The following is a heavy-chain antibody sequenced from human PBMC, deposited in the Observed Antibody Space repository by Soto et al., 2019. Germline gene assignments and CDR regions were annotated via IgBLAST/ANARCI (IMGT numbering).Heavy chain of an antibody. V-gene: IGHV4-34*01. CDR1: GGSFSGYY. CDR3: ARGRGGDFWSGQPLLIGWFDP. CDR2: INHSGST. Sequence: SETLSLTCAVYGGSFSGYYWSWIRQPPGKGLEWIGEINHSGSTNYNPSLKSRVTISVDTSKNQFSLKLSSVTAADTAVYYCARGRGGDFWSGQPLLIGWFDPWGQGTLVTVSS. J-gene: IGHJ5*02. D-gene: IGHD3-3*01.